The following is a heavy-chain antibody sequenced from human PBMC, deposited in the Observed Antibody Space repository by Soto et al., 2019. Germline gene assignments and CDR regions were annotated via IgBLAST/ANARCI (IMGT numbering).Heavy chain of an antibody. CDR2: ISSSSSTI. V-gene: IGHV3-48*02. D-gene: IGHD3-9*01. Sequence: GGSLRLSCAASGFTFSSYSMNWVRRAPGKGLEWVSYISSSSSTIYYADSVKGRFTISRDNAKNSLYLQMNSLRDEDTAVYYCAREATPYYDILTVDYWGQGTLVTVSS. J-gene: IGHJ4*02. CDR1: GFTFSSYS. CDR3: AREATPYYDILTVDY.